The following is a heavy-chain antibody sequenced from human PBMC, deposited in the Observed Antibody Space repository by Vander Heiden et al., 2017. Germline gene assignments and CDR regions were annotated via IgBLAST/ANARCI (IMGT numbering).Heavy chain of an antibody. D-gene: IGHD4-4*01. CDR2: INHSGST. J-gene: IGHJ6*02. Sequence: QVQLQQWGAGLLKSSETLSLTCAVYGGSFSGYYWGWIRQPPGKGLEWIGEINHSGSTNYNPSLKSRVTISVDTSKNQFSLKLSSVTAADTAVYYCARGRFHYSNWGGYYYYGMDVWGQGTTVTVSS. CDR3: ARGRFHYSNWGGYYYYGMDV. CDR1: GGSFSGYY. V-gene: IGHV4-34*01.